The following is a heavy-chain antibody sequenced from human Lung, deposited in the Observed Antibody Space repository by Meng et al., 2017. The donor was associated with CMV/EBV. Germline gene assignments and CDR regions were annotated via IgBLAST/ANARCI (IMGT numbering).Heavy chain of an antibody. CDR3: AKDGRGYSYGYGMDV. CDR2: IRYDGSNK. V-gene: IGHV3-30*02. CDR1: GFTFSSYG. D-gene: IGHD5-18*01. Sequence: SCAASGFTFSSYGMHWVRQAPGKGLEWVAFIRYDGSNKYYADSVKGRFTISRDNSKNTLYLQMNSLRAEDTAVYYCAKDGRGYSYGYGMDVWGQGTXVTVSS. J-gene: IGHJ6*02.